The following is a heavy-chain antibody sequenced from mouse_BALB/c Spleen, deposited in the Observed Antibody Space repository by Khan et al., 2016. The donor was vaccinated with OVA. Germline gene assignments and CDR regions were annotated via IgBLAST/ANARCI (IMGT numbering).Heavy chain of an antibody. D-gene: IGHD2-4*01. CDR1: GYSITSEFA. J-gene: IGHJ3*01. CDR2: ISYSGNT. CDR3: ARKDYYDYDPFPY. V-gene: IGHV3-2*02. Sequence: VQLKESGPGLVKPSQSLSLTCTVTGYSITSEFAWNWIRQFPGNKLEWMGYISYSGNTRYNPSLKSLISITRDTSRNQFFLQLNSVTTEDTATYCCARKDYYDYDPFPYWGQGTLVTVSA.